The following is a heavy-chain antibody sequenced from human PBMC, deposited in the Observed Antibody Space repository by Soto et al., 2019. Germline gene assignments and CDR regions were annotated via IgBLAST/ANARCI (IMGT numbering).Heavy chain of an antibody. J-gene: IGHJ6*02. CDR1: GFTFSSYG. Sequence: GGSLRLSCAASGFTFSSYGMHWVRQAPGKGLEWVAVISYDGSNKYYADSVKGRFTVSRDNSKNTLYLQMNSLRAEDTAVYYCAKDLGGYDWGDNYYYYGMDVWGQGTTVTVSS. D-gene: IGHD5-12*01. V-gene: IGHV3-30*18. CDR3: AKDLGGYDWGDNYYYYGMDV. CDR2: ISYDGSNK.